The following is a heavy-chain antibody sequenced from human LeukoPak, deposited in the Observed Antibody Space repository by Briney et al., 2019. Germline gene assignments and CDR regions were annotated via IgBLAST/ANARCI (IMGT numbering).Heavy chain of an antibody. CDR1: GFTLSSYS. V-gene: IGHV3-48*02. CDR3: ARDYGDLPARVPYFDY. J-gene: IGHJ4*02. CDR2: ISSSSSMI. Sequence: GGSLRLSCAASGFTLSSYSMNWVRQAPGKGLEWVSYISSSSSMIYYADSVKGRFTISRDNAKNSLYLQMKSLRDEDTAIYYCARDYGDLPARVPYFDYWGQGTLVTVSS. D-gene: IGHD4-17*01.